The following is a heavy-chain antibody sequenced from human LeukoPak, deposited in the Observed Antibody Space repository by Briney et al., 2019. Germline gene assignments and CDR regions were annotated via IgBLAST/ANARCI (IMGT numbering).Heavy chain of an antibody. CDR3: ASEDLYGPGRYNWFDP. V-gene: IGHV4-61*02. CDR1: GGSISSGSYY. CDR2: IYTSGST. Sequence: PSETLSLTCTVSGGSISSGSYYWSWIRQPAGKGLEWIGRIYTSGSTNYNPSLKSRVTISVDTSKNQFSLKLSSVTAADTAVYYCASEDLYGPGRYNWFDPWGQGTLVTVSS. J-gene: IGHJ5*02. D-gene: IGHD2/OR15-2a*01.